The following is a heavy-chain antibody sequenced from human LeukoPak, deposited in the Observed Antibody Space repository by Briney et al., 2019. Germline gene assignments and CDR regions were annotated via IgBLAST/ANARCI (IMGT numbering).Heavy chain of an antibody. J-gene: IGHJ3*02. Sequence: SETLSLTCTVSGGSISSSSYYWGWIRQPPGTGLEWIGSIYYSGSTYYNPSLKSRVTISVDTSKNQFSLKLSSVTAADTAVYYCARGNSSSWSDAFDIWGQGTMVSVSS. V-gene: IGHV4-39*07. D-gene: IGHD6-13*01. CDR2: IYYSGST. CDR1: GGSISSSSYY. CDR3: ARGNSSSWSDAFDI.